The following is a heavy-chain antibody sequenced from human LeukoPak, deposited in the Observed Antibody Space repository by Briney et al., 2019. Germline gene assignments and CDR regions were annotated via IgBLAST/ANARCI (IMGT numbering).Heavy chain of an antibody. D-gene: IGHD3-22*01. CDR2: IIPIFGTA. V-gene: IGHV1-69*05. J-gene: IGHJ4*02. CDR1: GGTFSSYA. CDR3: ARSRGAHFGVYYDSSGYIDY. Sequence: SVKLSCKASGGTFSSYAISWVRQAPGQGLEWMGGIIPIFGTANYAQKFQGRVTITTDESTSTAYMELSRLRSEDTAVYYCARSRGAHFGVYYDSSGYIDYWGQGTLVTVSS.